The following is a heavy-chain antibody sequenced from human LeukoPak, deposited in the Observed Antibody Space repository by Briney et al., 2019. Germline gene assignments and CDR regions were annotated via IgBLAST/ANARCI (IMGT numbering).Heavy chain of an antibody. CDR1: GGSFSGYY. J-gene: IGHJ4*02. V-gene: IGHV4-34*01. D-gene: IGHD4-17*01. CDR2: INHSGST. CDR3: ARGGEPTVTELGDLDY. Sequence: PSETLSLTCAVYGGSFSGYYWSWIRQPPGKGLEWIGEINHSGSTNYNPSLKSRVTISVDTSKNQFSLKLSSVTAADTAVYYCARGGEPTVTELGDLDYWGQGTLVTVSS.